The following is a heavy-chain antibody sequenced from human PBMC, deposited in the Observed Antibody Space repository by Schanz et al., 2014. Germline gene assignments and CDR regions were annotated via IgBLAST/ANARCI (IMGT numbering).Heavy chain of an antibody. CDR3: GRHPHYYGSGSGFDP. D-gene: IGHD3-10*01. J-gene: IGHJ5*02. CDR2: IYYRGNT. V-gene: IGHV4-39*01. Sequence: QLQLQESGPGLVKPSETLSLTCTVSGGSISSSSYYWGWIRQTSGKGLEWIGSIYYRGNTYYNPSLKPRATIPVDPHKTQFPLKLSSLTAADTAVYYCGRHPHYYGSGSGFDPWGQGTLVTVSS. CDR1: GGSISSSSYY.